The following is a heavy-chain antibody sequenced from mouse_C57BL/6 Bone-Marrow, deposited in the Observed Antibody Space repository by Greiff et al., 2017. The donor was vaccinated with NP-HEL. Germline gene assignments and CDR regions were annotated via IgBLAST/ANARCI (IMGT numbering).Heavy chain of an antibody. V-gene: IGHV5-4*03. CDR3: ARGPPITTVVATGYAMDY. J-gene: IGHJ4*01. Sequence: EVKLVESGGGLVKPGGSLKLSWAASGFTFSSYAMSWVRQTPEKRLEWVATISDGGSYTYYPDNVKGRFTISRDNAKNNLYLQMSQLKSEDTAMYYCARGPPITTVVATGYAMDYWGQGTSVTVSS. D-gene: IGHD1-1*01. CDR1: GFTFSSYA. CDR2: ISDGGSYT.